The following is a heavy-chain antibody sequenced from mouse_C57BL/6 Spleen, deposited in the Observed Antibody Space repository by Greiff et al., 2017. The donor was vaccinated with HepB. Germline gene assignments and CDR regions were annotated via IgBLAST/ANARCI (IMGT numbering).Heavy chain of an antibody. J-gene: IGHJ1*03. CDR3: APQIGGNYGYFDV. Sequence: EVMLVESGGGLVKPGGSLKLSCAASGFTFSSYAMSWVRQTPEKRLEWVATISDGGSYTYYPDNVKGRFTISRDNAKNNLYLQMSHLKSEDTGMYYCAPQIGGNYGYFDVWGTGTTVTVSS. CDR2: ISDGGSYT. D-gene: IGHD2-1*01. CDR1: GFTFSSYA. V-gene: IGHV5-4*03.